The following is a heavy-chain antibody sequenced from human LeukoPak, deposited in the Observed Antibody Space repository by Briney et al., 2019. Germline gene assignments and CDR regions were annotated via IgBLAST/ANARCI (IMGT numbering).Heavy chain of an antibody. Sequence: PGGSLRLSCATSGFTFSNAWMNWFRQAPGKGLEWVGRIRSNSDGGTIDYAAPVKGRFTLSRDDSKTTLYLQMNSLQTEDTAVYYCATDFYDSTWGQGTLVTVSS. V-gene: IGHV3-15*07. CDR3: ATDFYDST. J-gene: IGHJ5*02. D-gene: IGHD3-22*01. CDR2: IRSNSDGGTI. CDR1: GFTFSNAW.